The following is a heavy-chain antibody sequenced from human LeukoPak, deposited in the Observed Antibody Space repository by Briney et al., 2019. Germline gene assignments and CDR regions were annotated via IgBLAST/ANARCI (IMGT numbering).Heavy chain of an antibody. CDR2: ISSSRSYI. D-gene: IGHD2/OR15-2a*01. V-gene: IGHV3-21*01. CDR1: GFTFSNYT. Sequence: PGGSPRLSCAASGFTFSNYTMNWVRQAPGKGLEWVSSISSSRSYIFYADSVKGRFTVSRDNAKNSLYLQMNSLRAEDTAIYYCARDYQYGYSTNWYHLAQIDYWGQGTLVTVSS. J-gene: IGHJ4*02. CDR3: ARDYQYGYSTNWYHLAQIDY.